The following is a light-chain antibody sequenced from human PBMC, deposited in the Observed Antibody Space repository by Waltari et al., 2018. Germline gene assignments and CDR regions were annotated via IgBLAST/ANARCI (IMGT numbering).Light chain of an antibody. CDR2: DVS. J-gene: IGLJ2*01. V-gene: IGLV2-14*01. CDR1: SSDVGGYNY. CDR3: SSYTSSSTPV. Sequence: QSALTQPASVSGSPEQSITISCTGTSSDVGGYNYVSWYQQHPGKAPKLMIYDVSKRPSGVSNRFSGSKSGNTASLTISGLQAEDEADYYCSSYTSSSTPVFGGGTKLTVL.